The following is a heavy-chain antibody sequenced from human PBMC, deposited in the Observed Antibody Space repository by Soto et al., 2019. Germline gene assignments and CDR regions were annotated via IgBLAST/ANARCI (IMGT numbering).Heavy chain of an antibody. J-gene: IGHJ4*02. CDR1: GFTFSSCS. CDR3: ARDVPSWARDY. CDR2: ISSDSDYK. V-gene: IGHV3-21*01. Sequence: EVQLVESGGGLVKPGGSLRLSCAASGFTFSSCSMNWVRQAPGKGLEWVSSISSDSDYKYYADSLKGRFTISRDNAKNALYLQMNNLGVEDTAVYFCARDVPSWARDYWGQGTVVTVSS. D-gene: IGHD2-2*01.